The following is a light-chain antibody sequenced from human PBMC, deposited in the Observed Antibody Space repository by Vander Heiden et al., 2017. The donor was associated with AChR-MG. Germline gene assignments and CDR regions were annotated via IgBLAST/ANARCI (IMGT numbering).Light chain of an antibody. J-gene: IGKJ1*01. Sequence: DIQMTQSPSSVSASVGDRFTITCRASQGISNWLAWYQLKPGKAPKLMIYYASSLQSGVPSRFSGSGSGTDFTLTITSLQPEDFATYYCQLTNGFPPKTFGQGTKVEIK. V-gene: IGKV1-12*01. CDR1: QGISNW. CDR3: QLTNGFPPKT. CDR2: YAS.